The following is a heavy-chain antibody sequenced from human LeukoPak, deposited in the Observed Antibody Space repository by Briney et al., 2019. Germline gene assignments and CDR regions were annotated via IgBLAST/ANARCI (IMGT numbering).Heavy chain of an antibody. CDR2: IYYSGST. V-gene: IGHV4-59*01. J-gene: IGHJ4*02. Sequence: KTSETLSLTCTVSGGSISSYYWSWIRQPPGKGLEWIGYIYYSGSTNYNPSLKSRVTISVDTSKNQFSLKLSSVTAADTAVYYCARGIRVGGYPPVGYWGQGTLVTVSS. CDR3: ARGIRVGGYPPVGY. CDR1: GGSISSYY. D-gene: IGHD3-16*02.